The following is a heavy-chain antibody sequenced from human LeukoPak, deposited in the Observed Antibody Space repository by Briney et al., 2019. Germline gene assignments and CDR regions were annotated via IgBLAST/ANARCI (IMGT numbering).Heavy chain of an antibody. CDR1: GFTFSSYG. CDR2: IWYDGSNK. CDR3: ARSKPGFDAFDI. Sequence: PGGSLRLSCAASGFTFSSYGMHWVRQAPGKGLEWVAVIWYDGSNKYYADSVKGRFTISRDNSKNTLYLQMNSLRAEDTAVYYCARSKPGFDAFDIWGQGTMVTVSS. D-gene: IGHD3-9*01. J-gene: IGHJ3*02. V-gene: IGHV3-33*01.